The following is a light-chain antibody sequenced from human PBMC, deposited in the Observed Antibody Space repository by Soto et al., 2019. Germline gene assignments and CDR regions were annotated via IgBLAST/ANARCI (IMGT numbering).Light chain of an antibody. CDR1: QSVSSSY. CDR2: GSS. CDR3: QQYGRSPPYT. J-gene: IGKJ2*01. V-gene: IGKV3-20*01. Sequence: EIVFAQSPGTLSLSPGERATLSCRASQSVSSSYLAWYQQKPGQAPRLLIYGSSNRATGIPGRFSGSGSGTDFTLTISRLEPEDFAVYYCQQYGRSPPYTFGQGTKVDIK.